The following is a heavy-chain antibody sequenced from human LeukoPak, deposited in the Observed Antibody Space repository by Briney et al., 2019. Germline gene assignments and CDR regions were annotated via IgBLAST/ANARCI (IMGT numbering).Heavy chain of an antibody. D-gene: IGHD3-9*01. J-gene: IGHJ6*03. CDR2: MNPNSGNT. CDR1: GYTFTSYD. Sequence: ASVKVSCKASGYTFTSYDINLVRRATGQGLEWMGWMNPNSGNTGYAQKFQGRVTMTRNTSISTAYMELSSLRSEDTAVYYCARAMGGFFDWLRGLNYYYYMDVWGKGTTVTASS. V-gene: IGHV1-8*01. CDR3: ARAMGGFFDWLRGLNYYYYMDV.